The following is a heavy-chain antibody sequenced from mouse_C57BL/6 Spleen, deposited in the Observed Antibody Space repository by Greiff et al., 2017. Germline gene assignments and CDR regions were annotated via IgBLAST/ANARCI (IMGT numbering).Heavy chain of an antibody. J-gene: IGHJ3*01. D-gene: IGHD2-2*01. CDR3: ASSLSMVTPWFAY. CDR2: IYPGSGST. V-gene: IGHV1-55*01. Sequence: QVQLQQPGAELVKPGASVKMSCKASGYTFTSYWITWVKQRPGQGLEWIGDIYPGSGSTNYNEKFKSKATLTVDTSSSTAYMQLSSLTSEDSAVYYCASSLSMVTPWFAYWGQGTLVTVSA. CDR1: GYTFTSYW.